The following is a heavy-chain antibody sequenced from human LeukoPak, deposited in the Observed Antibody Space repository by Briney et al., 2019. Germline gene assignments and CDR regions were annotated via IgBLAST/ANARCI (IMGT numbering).Heavy chain of an antibody. CDR1: GFTFSSYW. D-gene: IGHD2-2*01. V-gene: IGHV3-7*05. J-gene: IGHJ4*02. Sequence: QTGGSLRLSGAASGFTFSSYWMSWVRQAPGKGLEWVANIKQDGSEKYYVDSVKGRFTISRDNAKNSLYLQMNSLRAEDTAVYYCARDQRYCSSSSCPWEPFDYWGQGTLVTVSS. CDR2: IKQDGSEK. CDR3: ARDQRYCSSSSCPWEPFDY.